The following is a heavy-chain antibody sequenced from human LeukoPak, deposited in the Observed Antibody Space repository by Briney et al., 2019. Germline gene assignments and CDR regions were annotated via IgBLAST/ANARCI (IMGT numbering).Heavy chain of an antibody. V-gene: IGHV4-31*03. CDR3: ARVWDYDYVRGRPGGDAFDI. CDR2: IYYSGST. Sequence: PSETLSLTCTVSGGSISSGGYYWSWIRQHPGKGLEWIGYIYYSGSTYYNPSLKSRVTISVDTSKNQFSLKLSSVTAADTAVYYCARVWDYDYVRGRPGGDAFDIWGQGTMVTVSS. D-gene: IGHD3-16*01. J-gene: IGHJ3*02. CDR1: GGSISSGGYY.